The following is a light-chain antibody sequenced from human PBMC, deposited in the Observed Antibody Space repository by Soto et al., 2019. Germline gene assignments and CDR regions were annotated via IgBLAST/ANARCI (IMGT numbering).Light chain of an antibody. CDR3: QQYGSSPPWT. CDR1: QSVSSG. CDR2: GAS. J-gene: IGKJ1*01. V-gene: IGKV3-20*01. Sequence: EIVMTQSPATLSVSPGERATLSCRASQSVSSGLSWYQQKPGQAPRLLIYGASSRATGIPDRFSGGGSGTDFTLTISSLEPEDFAVYYCQQYGSSPPWTFGQGTKVDIK.